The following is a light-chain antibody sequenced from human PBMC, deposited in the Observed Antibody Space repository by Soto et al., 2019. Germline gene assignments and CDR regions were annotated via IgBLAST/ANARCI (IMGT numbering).Light chain of an antibody. CDR2: EVN. J-gene: IGLJ1*01. V-gene: IGLV2-8*01. CDR1: SSDVGGYNY. Sequence: QSALTQPPSASGSPGQSVAISCTGTSSDVGGYNYVSWYQLHPGKAPKLMIYEVNLRPSGVPDRFSGSKSGNTASLTVSGLQAEDETDYSCRSNASSTNYVFGTGTKVTV. CDR3: RSNASSTNYV.